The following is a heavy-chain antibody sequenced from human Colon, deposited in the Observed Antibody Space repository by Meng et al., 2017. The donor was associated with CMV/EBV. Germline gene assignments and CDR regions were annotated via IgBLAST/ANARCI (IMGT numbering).Heavy chain of an antibody. Sequence: GGSLRLSCAASGFTFSDYYMNWVRQAPGKGLEWVSSISSSSTIYYADSVKGRFTISRGNAKNTLNLQMNSLRVEDTAVYYCTKDRTREIVPVTNYFYYWGRGTLVTVSS. V-gene: IGHV3-69-1*01. D-gene: IGHD5-12*01. CDR3: TKDRTREIVPVTNYFYY. J-gene: IGHJ4*02. CDR1: GFTFSDYY. CDR2: ISSSSTI.